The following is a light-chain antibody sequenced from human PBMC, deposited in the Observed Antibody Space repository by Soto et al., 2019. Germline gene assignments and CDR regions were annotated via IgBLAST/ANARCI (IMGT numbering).Light chain of an antibody. CDR1: NIGSES. J-gene: IGLJ1*01. CDR3: QVWYSSTDLYV. Sequence: SYELTQPPSVSVAPGQTARITCGGNNIGSESVHWYQQRPGQAPVLVVYDDIDRPSGIPERFSGSNSANTATLTISRVEAGDEADYYCQVWYSSTDLYVFGSGTKVTAL. CDR2: DDI. V-gene: IGLV3-21*02.